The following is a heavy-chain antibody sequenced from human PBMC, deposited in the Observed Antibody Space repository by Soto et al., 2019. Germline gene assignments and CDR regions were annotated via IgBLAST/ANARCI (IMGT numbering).Heavy chain of an antibody. CDR1: GGSISSGDYY. CDR2: IYYSGST. CDR3: ARIRCFGGGSCYRLDY. Sequence: SETLSLTCTVSGGSISSGDYYWSWIRQPPGKGLEWIGYIYYSGSTYYNPSLKSRVTISVDTSKNQFSLKLSSVTAADTAVYYCARIRCFGGGSCYRLDYWGQGTLVTVS. J-gene: IGHJ4*02. V-gene: IGHV4-30-4*01. D-gene: IGHD2-15*01.